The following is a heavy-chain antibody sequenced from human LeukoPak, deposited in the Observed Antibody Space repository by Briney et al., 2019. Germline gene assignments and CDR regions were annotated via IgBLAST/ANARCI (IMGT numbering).Heavy chain of an antibody. CDR2: IYSSGST. J-gene: IGHJ5*02. CDR1: GVSISSGSNY. Sequence: SETLSLTCSVSGVSISSGSNYWGWIRQPPGKTLEWIGSIYSSGSTYYNSSLKSRVIILIDTSKNHFSLTLSSVTAADTAVYYCARSRYSSGWSGHNWFDPWGQGTLVTVSS. V-gene: IGHV4-39*07. D-gene: IGHD6-19*01. CDR3: ARSRYSSGWSGHNWFDP.